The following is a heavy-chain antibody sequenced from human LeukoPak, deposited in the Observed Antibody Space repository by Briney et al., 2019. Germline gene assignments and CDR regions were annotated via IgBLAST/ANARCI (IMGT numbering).Heavy chain of an antibody. CDR1: GFTFSSYG. CDR2: IWYDGSNK. D-gene: IGHD2-2*01. Sequence: GGSLRLSCAASGFTFSSYGMHWVRQAPGKGLEWVAVIWYDGSNKYYADSVKGRFTISRDNSKNTLYLQMNSLRAGDTAVYYCARGIGGVTQLFYYYYGMDVWGQGTTVTVSS. V-gene: IGHV3-33*01. CDR3: ARGIGGVTQLFYYYYGMDV. J-gene: IGHJ6*02.